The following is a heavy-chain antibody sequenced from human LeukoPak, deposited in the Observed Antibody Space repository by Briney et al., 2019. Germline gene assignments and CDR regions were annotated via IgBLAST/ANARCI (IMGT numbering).Heavy chain of an antibody. J-gene: IGHJ4*02. V-gene: IGHV4-39*01. D-gene: IGHD3-16*02. CDR2: IYYSGTT. CDR1: GGSISISTYY. Sequence: PSETLSLTCTVSGGSISISTYYWGWIRQPPGKGLEWVASIYYSGTTYYNPSLKSRVTISVDTSKNQFSLRVNSVTAADTAVYYCLRVPSWGSYRSFDHWGQGTLVTVSS. CDR3: LRVPSWGSYRSFDH.